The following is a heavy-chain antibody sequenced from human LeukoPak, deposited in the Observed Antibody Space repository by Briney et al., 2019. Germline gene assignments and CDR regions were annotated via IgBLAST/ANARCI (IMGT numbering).Heavy chain of an antibody. D-gene: IGHD1-26*01. CDR2: ISYDGSNK. CDR1: GFTFSSYA. CDR3: AREQWGNGMDV. Sequence: GGSLRLSCAASGFTFSSYAMHWVRQAPGKGLEWVAVISYDGSNKYYADSVKGRFTISGDNSKNTLYLQMNSLRAEDTAVYYCAREQWGNGMDVWGKGTTVTVSS. J-gene: IGHJ6*04. V-gene: IGHV3-30*04.